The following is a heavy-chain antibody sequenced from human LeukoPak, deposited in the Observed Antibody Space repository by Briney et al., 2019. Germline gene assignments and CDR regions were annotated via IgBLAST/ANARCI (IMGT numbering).Heavy chain of an antibody. Sequence: ASVKVSCKLSGYTLTKLSMHWVRQAPGKGLEWMGGFDPEDGETIYAQKFQGRVTMTEDTSTDTAYMGLRRLRSEDTAVYYCATDQSVEAWRDGNAFDIWGQGTMVTVSS. CDR2: FDPEDGET. J-gene: IGHJ3*02. D-gene: IGHD5-12*01. V-gene: IGHV1-24*01. CDR3: ATDQSVEAWRDGNAFDI. CDR1: GYTLTKLS.